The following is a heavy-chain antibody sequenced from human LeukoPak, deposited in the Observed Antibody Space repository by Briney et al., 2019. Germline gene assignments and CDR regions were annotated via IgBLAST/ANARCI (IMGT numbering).Heavy chain of an antibody. CDR3: ATVDMATIWFNY. D-gene: IGHD5-24*01. CDR1: GYTLTELS. J-gene: IGHJ4*02. Sequence: ASVKVSCKVSGYTLTELSMHWVRQAPGKGLEWMGGFDPEDGETIYAQKFQGRVTMTEDTSTDTAYMELSSLRSEDTAVSYCATVDMATIWFNYSGEGTLVTVSS. V-gene: IGHV1-24*01. CDR2: FDPEDGET.